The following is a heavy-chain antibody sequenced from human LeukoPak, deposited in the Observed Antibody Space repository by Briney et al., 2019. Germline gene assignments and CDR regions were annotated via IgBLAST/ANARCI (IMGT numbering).Heavy chain of an antibody. CDR3: ARSALIGSGYADY. J-gene: IGHJ4*02. CDR1: GGSFSGYY. CDR2: INHSGST. V-gene: IGHV4-34*01. D-gene: IGHD5-12*01. Sequence: PSETLSLTCAVYGGSFSGYYWSWIRQPPGKGLEWIGEINHSGSTNYNPSLKSRVTISVDTSKNQFSLKLSSVTAADTAVYYCARSALIGSGYADYWGQGTLVTVSS.